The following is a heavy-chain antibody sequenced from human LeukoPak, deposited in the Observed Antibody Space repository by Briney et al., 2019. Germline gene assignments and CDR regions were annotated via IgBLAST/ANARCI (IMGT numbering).Heavy chain of an antibody. CDR3: ARSRDGYKS. CDR2: MNPNSGNT. Sequence: ASVKVSCKASGYTFTSYYMHWVRQATGQGLEWMGWMNPNSGNTGYAQKFQGRVTMTRNTSISTAYMELSSLRSEDTAVCYCARSRDGYKSWGQGTLVTVSS. J-gene: IGHJ5*02. D-gene: IGHD5-24*01. V-gene: IGHV1-8*02. CDR1: GYTFTSYY.